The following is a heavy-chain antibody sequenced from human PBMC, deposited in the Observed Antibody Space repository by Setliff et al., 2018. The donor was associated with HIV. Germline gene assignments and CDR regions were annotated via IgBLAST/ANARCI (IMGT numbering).Heavy chain of an antibody. CDR2: TKYDGSES. CDR3: ANLWEVGA. CDR1: GLTFNRYW. Sequence: QTGGSLRLSCVASGLTFNRYWMSWVRQVPGKGLEWVSNTKYDGSESYYVDSVKGRFTISRDNARTSLYLEMSSLRVEDTAVYLCANLWEVGAWGQGTLVTVSS. V-gene: IGHV3-7*03. D-gene: IGHD1-26*01. J-gene: IGHJ5*02.